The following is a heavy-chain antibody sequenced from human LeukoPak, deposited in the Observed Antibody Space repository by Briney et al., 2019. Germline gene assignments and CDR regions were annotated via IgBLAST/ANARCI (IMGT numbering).Heavy chain of an antibody. D-gene: IGHD3-22*01. CDR1: GFVFDDYN. CDR3: AKGSYYDSSGSFYFDY. J-gene: IGHJ4*02. CDR2: ISGSGDNT. V-gene: IGHV3-23*01. Sequence: PGRSLRLSCATSGFVFDDYNLHWVRQAPGKGLEWVSGISGSGDNTYYADSVKGRFTISRDNSKNTLYVQVNSLGTEDTAAYYCAKGSYYDSSGSFYFDYWGQGTLVTVSS.